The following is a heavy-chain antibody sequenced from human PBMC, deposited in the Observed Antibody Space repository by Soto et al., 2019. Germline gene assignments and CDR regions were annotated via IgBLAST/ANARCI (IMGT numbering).Heavy chain of an antibody. CDR1: GFTFSSYS. Sequence: GGSLGLSCAASGFTFSSYSMNWVRQAPGKGLEWVSYISSSSSTIYYADSVKGRFTISRDNAKNSLYLQMNSLRDEDTAVYYCARDLAAAGTSNWFDPWGQATLGPLSS. CDR3: ARDLAAAGTSNWFDP. D-gene: IGHD6-13*01. J-gene: IGHJ5*02. V-gene: IGHV3-48*02. CDR2: ISSSSSTI.